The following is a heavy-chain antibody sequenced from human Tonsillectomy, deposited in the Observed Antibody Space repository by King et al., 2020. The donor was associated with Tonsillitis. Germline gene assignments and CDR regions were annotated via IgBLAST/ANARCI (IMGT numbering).Heavy chain of an antibody. V-gene: IGHV3-48*01. CDR3: ARDRSSGWPGVPDI. Sequence: VQLVESGGGLVQPGGSLRLSCAASGFTFSSYHMNWVRQAPGKGLEWVSYISSSSSTIYYLASVEGRFTSSRDNAKNSLYLQMNSLRAEDTAVYYCARDRSSGWPGVPDIWGQGTLVIVSS. CDR1: GFTFSSYH. J-gene: IGHJ3*02. CDR2: ISSSSSTI. D-gene: IGHD6-19*01.